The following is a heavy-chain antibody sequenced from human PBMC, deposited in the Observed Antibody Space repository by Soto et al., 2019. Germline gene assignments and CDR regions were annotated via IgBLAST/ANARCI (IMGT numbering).Heavy chain of an antibody. J-gene: IGHJ4*02. CDR1: CGSISSYY. V-gene: IGHV4-59*01. D-gene: IGHD3-10*01. CDR3: ARARSLYGSGSYYNDYYFDY. Sequence: SETLSLTSTVSCGSISSYYWSWIRQPPGKGLEWIGYIYYSGSTNYNPSLKSRVTISVDTSKNQFSLKLSSVTAADTAVYYCARARSLYGSGSYYNDYYFDYWGQGTLVTVSS. CDR2: IYYSGST.